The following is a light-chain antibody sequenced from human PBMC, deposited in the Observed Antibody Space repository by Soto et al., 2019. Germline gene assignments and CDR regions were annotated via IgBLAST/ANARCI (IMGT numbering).Light chain of an antibody. CDR3: NLYTGRSTYV. CDR1: SSDVGSYNR. V-gene: IGLV2-18*01. Sequence: QSVLTQPPSVSGSPGQSVTISCTGSSSDVGSYNRVSWYQQPPGTAPKLIIFEVSHRPSGVPDRFSGSKSGNTASLTIPGLQAEDEADYYCNLYTGRSTYVFGTGTKVTVL. J-gene: IGLJ1*01. CDR2: EVS.